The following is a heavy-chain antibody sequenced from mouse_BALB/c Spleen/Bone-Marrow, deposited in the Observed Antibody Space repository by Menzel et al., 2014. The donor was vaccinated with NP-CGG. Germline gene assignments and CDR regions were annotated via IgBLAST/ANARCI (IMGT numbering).Heavy chain of an antibody. V-gene: IGHV1-55*01. J-gene: IGHJ3*01. CDR1: GYNFTSYW. Sequence: VQLQQSGAELVKPGTSVKLSCKASGYNFTSYWINWVKLRPGQGLEWIGDIYPGSGSTNYNEKFKSKATLTVDTSSSTAYMQLSSLASEDSALYYCARFAQLGLFAYWGQGTLVTVSA. CDR3: ARFAQLGLFAY. CDR2: IYPGSGST. D-gene: IGHD3-1*01.